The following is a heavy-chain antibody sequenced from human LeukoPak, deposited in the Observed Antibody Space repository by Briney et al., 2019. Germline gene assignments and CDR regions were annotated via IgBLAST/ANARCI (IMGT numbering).Heavy chain of an antibody. CDR3: AKGGRWFDP. CDR2: ISGSGGST. J-gene: IGHJ5*02. V-gene: IGHV3-23*01. Sequence: GGSLRLSCAASRFTFSNYAMHCVRQAPGKGLEWVSAISGSGGSTYYADSVKGRFTISRDNSKNTLYLQMNSLRAEDTAVYYCAKGGRWFDPWGQGTLVTVSS. D-gene: IGHD1-26*01. CDR1: RFTFSNYA.